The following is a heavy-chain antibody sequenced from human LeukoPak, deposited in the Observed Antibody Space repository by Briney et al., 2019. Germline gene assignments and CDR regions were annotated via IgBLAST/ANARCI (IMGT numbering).Heavy chain of an antibody. CDR2: INYSGST. D-gene: IGHD1-26*01. CDR3: ARLGSYFDY. Sequence: SETLSLTCIVSGGSINSYYWSWIRQPPGKGLEWIGYINYSGSTNYNPSLKSRVTISVDTSKNQFSLRLNSVTAADTAVYYCARLGSYFDYWGQGTLVTVSS. CDR1: GGSINSYY. V-gene: IGHV4-59*01. J-gene: IGHJ4*02.